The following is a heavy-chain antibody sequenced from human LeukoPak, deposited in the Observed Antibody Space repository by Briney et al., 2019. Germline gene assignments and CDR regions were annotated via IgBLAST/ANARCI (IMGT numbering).Heavy chain of an antibody. D-gene: IGHD2-21*01. Sequence: ESLKISCKGSGYGFISYWIGWVREMPGKGLEWMGIIQPGDSDTRYSPSFQGQVTISVAKSINTAHLQWSSLKASDTAMYYCARAYSRPQPFDYWGQGTLVTVSS. V-gene: IGHV5-51*01. CDR1: GYGFISYW. CDR3: ARAYSRPQPFDY. J-gene: IGHJ4*02. CDR2: IQPGDSDT.